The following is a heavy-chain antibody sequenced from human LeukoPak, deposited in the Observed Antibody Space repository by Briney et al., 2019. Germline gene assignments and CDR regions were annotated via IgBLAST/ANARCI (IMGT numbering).Heavy chain of an antibody. CDR1: GGTFSSYA. D-gene: IGHD3-10*01. V-gene: IGHV1-69*04. CDR2: IIPIFGIA. CDR3: ARTAPMSNYGSGSYYLDY. J-gene: IGHJ4*02. Sequence: ASVKVSCKASGGTFSSYAISWVRQAPGQGLEWMGRIIPIFGIANYAQKLQGRVTITADKSTSTAYMELSSLRSEDTAVYYCARTAPMSNYGSGSYYLDYWGQGTLVTVSS.